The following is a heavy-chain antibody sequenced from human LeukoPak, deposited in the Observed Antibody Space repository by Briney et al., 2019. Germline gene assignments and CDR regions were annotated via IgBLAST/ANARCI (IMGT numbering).Heavy chain of an antibody. CDR2: MRYDGKTE. J-gene: IGHJ4*02. V-gene: IGHV3-30*02. CDR1: GFPFSSYG. D-gene: IGHD6-19*01. CDR3: AKDLNTVAMQYFDS. Sequence: GGSLRLSCTGSGFPFSSYGMHWVRQTPGRGIEWVAFMRYDGKTEYYADSVKGRFTIAREDSHSTVHLHMKDLRPDDAAVYFCAKDLNTVAMQYFDSWGQGTLVSVSS.